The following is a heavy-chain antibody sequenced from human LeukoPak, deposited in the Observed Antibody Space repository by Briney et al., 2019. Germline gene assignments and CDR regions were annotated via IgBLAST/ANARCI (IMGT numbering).Heavy chain of an antibody. CDR2: ISSSGTTR. D-gene: IGHD1-1*01. J-gene: IGHJ6*02. CDR3: ARGRYNWNDPTFMDV. Sequence: GGSLRLSCAASGFTLSNYEMNWARQAPGKGLEWLSYISSSGTTRYYADSVKGRFTISRDNAKNSLYLQMNSLRAEDTALYYRARGRYNWNDPTFMDVWGQGTTVSVSS. V-gene: IGHV3-48*03. CDR1: GFTLSNYE.